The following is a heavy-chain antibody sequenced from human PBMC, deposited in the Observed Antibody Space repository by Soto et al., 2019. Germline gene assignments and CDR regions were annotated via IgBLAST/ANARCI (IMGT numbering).Heavy chain of an antibody. CDR1: GYPVTAYY. V-gene: IGHV1-2*02. CDR2: INPATGAA. Sequence: QLHLVQSGAVVKKPGASVTVSCSASGYPVTAYYMHWVRQAPGRGLEWMGGINPATGAAKYTQTCQGRVPMARDTSTSTVFIELSGLTSEDTAVFYCARGGGVGVAGSAAFDMWGQGTLVTVSS. J-gene: IGHJ3*02. CDR3: ARGGGVGVAGSAAFDM. D-gene: IGHD3-3*01.